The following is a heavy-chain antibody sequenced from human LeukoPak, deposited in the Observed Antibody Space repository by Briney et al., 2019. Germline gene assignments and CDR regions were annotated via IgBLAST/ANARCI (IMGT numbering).Heavy chain of an antibody. V-gene: IGHV4-34*01. D-gene: IGHD2-15*01. J-gene: IGHJ4*02. Sequence: SETLSLTCAVYGGSFSGYYWSWIRQPPGKGLEWIGEINHSGSTNYNQSLKSRVTISVDTSKNQFSLKLSSVTAADTAVYYCARSAVVVVAAKRGYFDYWGQGTLVTVSS. CDR1: GGSFSGYY. CDR3: ARSAVVVVAAKRGYFDY. CDR2: INHSGST.